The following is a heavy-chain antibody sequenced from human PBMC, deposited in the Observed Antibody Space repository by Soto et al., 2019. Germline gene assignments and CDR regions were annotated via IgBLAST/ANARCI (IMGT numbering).Heavy chain of an antibody. CDR1: GFSLSTSGVY. V-gene: IGHV2-70*01. J-gene: IGHJ4*01. CDR2: IDGDDDK. CDR3: ARVPLAGYFFDY. Sequence: GSAPTLVNPTQTLTLTCTFSGFSLSTSGVYVSWIRQPPGKALEWLALIDGDDDKYYTTSLKTRLTISKDTSKNQVVLTMTNMDSVDTATYYCARVPLAGYFFDYWGHGTLVTVSS. D-gene: IGHD6-19*01.